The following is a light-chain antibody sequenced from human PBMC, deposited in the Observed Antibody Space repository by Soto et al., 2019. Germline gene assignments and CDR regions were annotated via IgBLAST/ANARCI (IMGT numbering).Light chain of an antibody. Sequence: DVLMTQSPLSLPVTLGQPASISCRSSQSLAHSDGNTYLNWFHQRPGQSPRRLIYKVSNRDSGVPDRFSGSGPVTDFTLTISWVEAEDVGVYYCMQGTHRPYTFGQGTKLEI. CDR2: KVS. CDR1: QSLAHSDGNTY. V-gene: IGKV2-30*02. J-gene: IGKJ2*01. CDR3: MQGTHRPYT.